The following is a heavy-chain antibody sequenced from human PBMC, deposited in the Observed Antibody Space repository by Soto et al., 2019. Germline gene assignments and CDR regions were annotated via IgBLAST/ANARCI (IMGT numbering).Heavy chain of an antibody. CDR1: GGTFSSYA. CDR3: ARGREQRLVTDNWFDP. V-gene: IGHV1-69*01. Sequence: QVQMVQSGAEVKKPGSSVKVSCKASGGTFSSYAISWVRQAPGQGLEWMGGIIPIFGTANYAQKFQGRVTITADESTSTAYMELRSLRSEDTAVYYCARGREQRLVTDNWFDPWGQGTLVTVSS. D-gene: IGHD6-13*01. CDR2: IIPIFGTA. J-gene: IGHJ5*02.